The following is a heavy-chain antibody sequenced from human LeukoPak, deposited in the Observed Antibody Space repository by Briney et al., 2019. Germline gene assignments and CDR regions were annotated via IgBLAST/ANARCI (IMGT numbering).Heavy chain of an antibody. CDR3: ARGGQDSSGYPFDY. CDR2: IWYDGSNK. CDR1: GFTFSSYG. V-gene: IGHV3-33*01. J-gene: IGHJ4*02. D-gene: IGHD3-22*01. Sequence: GGSLRLSCAASGFTFSSYGMHWVRQAPGKGLEWVAVIWYDGSNKYYADSVKGRFTISRDNSKNTLYLQMNSLSAEDTAVYYCARGGQDSSGYPFDYWGQGTLVTVSS.